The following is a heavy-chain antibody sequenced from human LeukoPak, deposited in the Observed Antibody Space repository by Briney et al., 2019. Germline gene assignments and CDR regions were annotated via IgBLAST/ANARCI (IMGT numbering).Heavy chain of an antibody. CDR2: IKQDGSEK. D-gene: IGHD3-3*01. V-gene: IGHV3-7*01. CDR1: GFTFSSYW. Sequence: GGSLRLSCAASGFTFSSYWMSWVRQAPGKGLEWVANIKQDGSEKYYVDSVKGRFTISRDNAKNSLYLQMNSLRAEDTAVYYCARDGSYYDFWNGYYTSFDYWGQGTLVTVSS. CDR3: ARDGSYYDFWNGYYTSFDY. J-gene: IGHJ4*02.